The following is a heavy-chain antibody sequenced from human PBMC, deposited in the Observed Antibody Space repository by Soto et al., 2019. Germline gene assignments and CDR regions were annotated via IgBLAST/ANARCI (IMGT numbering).Heavy chain of an antibody. CDR1: DGSISSSSYY. Sequence: SETLSLTCTVSDGSISSSSYYWGWIRQPPGKGLEWIGTIYYSGSTYYNPSLKSRVTISVDTSKNQFSLKLSSVTAADTAVYYCARLDPSYYFDYWGQGTLVTVSS. CDR2: IYYSGST. V-gene: IGHV4-39*01. J-gene: IGHJ4*02. CDR3: ARLDPSYYFDY. D-gene: IGHD3-16*02.